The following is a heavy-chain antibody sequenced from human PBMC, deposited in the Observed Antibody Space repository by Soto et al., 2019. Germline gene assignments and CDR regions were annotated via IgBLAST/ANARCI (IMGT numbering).Heavy chain of an antibody. CDR3: ARGCDLCYNYYYGMDV. J-gene: IGHJ6*02. V-gene: IGHV1-3*01. CDR2: INAGNGNT. Sequence: ASVKVSCKASGYTFSRYGKHWVRQAPGQRLEWMGWINAGNGNTKYSQKFQGRVTITRDTSANTAYMELSSLRSEDTAVYYCARGCDLCYNYYYGMDVWGQGTTVTVSS. CDR1: GYTFSRYG. D-gene: IGHD2-15*01.